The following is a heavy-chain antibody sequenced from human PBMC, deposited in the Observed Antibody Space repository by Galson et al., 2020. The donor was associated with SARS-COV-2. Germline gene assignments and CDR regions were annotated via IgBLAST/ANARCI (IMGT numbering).Heavy chain of an antibody. D-gene: IGHD2-2*01. CDR2: INHRGST. CDR1: GGSFKNYY. V-gene: IGHV4-34*01. CDR3: VRGAEERRIIVVVPYYYTYMDV. Sequence: SETLSLPCAVYGGSFKNYYWTWLRQSPGKGLQWIGGINHRGSTNYDPSLQGRVAMSVDTSKNQFSLRLSSVTAADTAVYYCVRGAEERRIIVVVPYYYTYMDVWGGGTAVTVSS. J-gene: IGHJ6*03.